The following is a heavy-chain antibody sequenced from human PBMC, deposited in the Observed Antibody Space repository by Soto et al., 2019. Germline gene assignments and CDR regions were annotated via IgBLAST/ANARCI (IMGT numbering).Heavy chain of an antibody. J-gene: IGHJ5*02. CDR1: GGSIGGYY. Sequence: SETLSLTCTVSGGSIGGYYGSWIRQPPGKGLEWIGYINYSGSSNYNPSFKSRVTISVDTSKNQVSLELSSVTAADTALYYCARRVAGWFDPWGQGALVTVSS. V-gene: IGHV4-59*08. CDR3: ARRVAGWFDP. CDR2: INYSGSS.